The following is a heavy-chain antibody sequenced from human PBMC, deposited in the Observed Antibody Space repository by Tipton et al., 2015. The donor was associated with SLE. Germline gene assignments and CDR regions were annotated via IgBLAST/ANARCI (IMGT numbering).Heavy chain of an antibody. CDR3: AREGSGYPFDF. CDR1: GGSINTHY. D-gene: IGHD5-12*01. J-gene: IGHJ4*02. CDR2: IYYTGIT. Sequence: TLSLTCSVSGGSINTHYWSWIRQPPGKGLEWIGYIYYTGITNYNPSLKSRVTISVDTSKNQFSLKLSSVTAADTAVYYCAREGSGYPFDFWGQGTLVTVSS. V-gene: IGHV4-59*11.